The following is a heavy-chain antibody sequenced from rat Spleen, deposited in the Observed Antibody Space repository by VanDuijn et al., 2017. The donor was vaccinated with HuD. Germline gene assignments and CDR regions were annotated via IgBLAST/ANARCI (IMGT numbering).Heavy chain of an antibody. J-gene: IGHJ2*01. Sequence: EVQLVESGGDSVQPGRSLKLSCVASGFTFNNYWMTWIRQAPGKGLEWVASITNTGGSTYYQDSVKGRFTISRDNAKSTLYLQMNSLRSEDTATYYCTRDVYYGSDYWGQGVMVTVSS. V-gene: IGHV5-31*01. CDR3: TRDVYYGSDY. CDR2: ITNTGGST. D-gene: IGHD1-6*01. CDR1: GFTFNNYW.